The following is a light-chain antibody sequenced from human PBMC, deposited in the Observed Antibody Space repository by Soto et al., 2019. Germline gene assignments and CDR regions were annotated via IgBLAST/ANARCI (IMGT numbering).Light chain of an antibody. CDR1: QSVSSN. J-gene: IGKJ1*01. CDR3: KQYNNWRGT. Sequence: EIVMTQSPATLSVSPGERATLSSRASQSVSSNLAWYQQKPGQAPRLLIYGASTRATGIPARFSGSGSGTEFTLTISSLQSEDFAVYYCKQYNNWRGTFGQGTKVDIK. CDR2: GAS. V-gene: IGKV3-15*01.